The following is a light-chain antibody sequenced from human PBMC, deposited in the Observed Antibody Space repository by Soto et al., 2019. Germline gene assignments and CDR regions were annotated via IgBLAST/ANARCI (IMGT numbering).Light chain of an antibody. CDR3: SSYTSSSTYV. Sequence: HSAVSQPASVRGSPAQLITISCTGTISDVGGYNYVSWYQQHPGKAPKLMIYEVSNRPSGVSNRFSGSKSGNTASLTISGLQAEDEADYCWSSYTSSSTYVFGTGTKVTVL. V-gene: IGLV2-14*01. CDR2: EVS. J-gene: IGLJ1*01. CDR1: ISDVGGYNY.